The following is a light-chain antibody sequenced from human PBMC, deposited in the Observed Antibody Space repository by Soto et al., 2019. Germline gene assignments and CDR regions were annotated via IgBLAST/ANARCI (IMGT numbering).Light chain of an antibody. CDR2: AVS. CDR1: QDIRSS. CDR3: HNDSSAPFT. J-gene: IGKJ3*01. Sequence: DIQMTQSPSSLSASVGDRVTITSRARQDIRSSLACYQQNPGKVPELMIYAVSALKSGIPSRFSGSGSGTEFSLTISSQQPEDVATYYCHNDSSAPFTVGPAIKVDVK. V-gene: IGKV1-27*01.